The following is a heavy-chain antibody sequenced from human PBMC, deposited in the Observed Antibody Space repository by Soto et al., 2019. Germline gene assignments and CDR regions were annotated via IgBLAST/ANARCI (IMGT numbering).Heavy chain of an antibody. CDR2: VSGSGGTT. J-gene: IGHJ2*01. Sequence: GVSLRLSCAASGFSFGSYGMTWVRQAPGKGLEWVSTVSGSGGTTYYAASVKGRLTISRDNSKKTLYLQLNSLTSADTAVYYCAKGSYYYDSSGYYNWYFDLWGRGTLVTVSS. V-gene: IGHV3-23*01. D-gene: IGHD3-22*01. CDR1: GFSFGSYG. CDR3: AKGSYYYDSSGYYNWYFDL.